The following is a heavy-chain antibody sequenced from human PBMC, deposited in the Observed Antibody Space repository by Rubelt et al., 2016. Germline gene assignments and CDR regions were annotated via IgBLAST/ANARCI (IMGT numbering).Heavy chain of an antibody. Sequence: GYTFGNYDINWVRQATGQGLEWMGWMNPNSGNTGYAQKFHGRVTMTRDKSINTAYMELSSLRFDDTAVYYCAGDGSYGYSYWGQGTLVTVSS. CDR1: GYTFGNYD. D-gene: IGHD5-18*01. V-gene: IGHV1-8*02. CDR2: MNPNSGNT. J-gene: IGHJ4*02. CDR3: AGDGSYGYSY.